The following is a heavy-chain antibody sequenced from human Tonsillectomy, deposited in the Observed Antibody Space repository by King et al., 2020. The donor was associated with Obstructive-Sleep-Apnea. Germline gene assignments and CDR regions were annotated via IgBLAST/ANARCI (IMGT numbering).Heavy chain of an antibody. Sequence: QLVQSGAEVKKPGASVKVSCKASGYTFTSYAMHWVRQAPGQRLEWMGCINAGNGNTKYSQKFQGRVTITRDTSATTAYMELSSLRSEDTAVYYCARGDYGGSIRFDPWGQGTLVTVSS. CDR2: INAGNGNT. D-gene: IGHD4-23*01. CDR3: ARGDYGGSIRFDP. V-gene: IGHV1-3*01. J-gene: IGHJ5*02. CDR1: GYTFTSYA.